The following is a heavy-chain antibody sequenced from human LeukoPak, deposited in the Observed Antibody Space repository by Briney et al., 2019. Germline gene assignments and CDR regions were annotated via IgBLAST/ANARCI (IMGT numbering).Heavy chain of an antibody. D-gene: IGHD2-15*01. CDR1: GFTFSSYG. Sequence: QPGGSLRLSCAASGFTFSSYGMEWVRQAPGKGLEWVSTIRISGDSTYYADSVKGRFTISRDNSKNTLYLQMNSLRAEDTAVYYCAKKAYCSGGSCYPHAGLDYWGQGTLVTVSS. V-gene: IGHV3-23*01. J-gene: IGHJ4*02. CDR3: AKKAYCSGGSCYPHAGLDY. CDR2: IRISGDST.